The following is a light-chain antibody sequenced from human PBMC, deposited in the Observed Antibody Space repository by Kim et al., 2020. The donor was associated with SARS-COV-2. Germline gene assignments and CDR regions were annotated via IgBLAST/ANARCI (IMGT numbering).Light chain of an antibody. CDR2: DAS. CDR3: QQRSNWPPT. V-gene: IGKV3-11*01. J-gene: IGKJ4*01. Sequence: VAPGERSTLSCRASQSVSSYLAVYQQKPGQAPRLLIYDASNRATGIPARFSGSGSGTDFTLTISSLEPEDFAGYYCQQRSNWPPTFGGGTKVDIK. CDR1: QSVSSY.